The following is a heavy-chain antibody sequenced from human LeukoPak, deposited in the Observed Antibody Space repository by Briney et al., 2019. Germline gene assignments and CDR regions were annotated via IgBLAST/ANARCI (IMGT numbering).Heavy chain of an antibody. CDR1: GFTFVDYA. CDR2: ISWNSGSI. J-gene: IGHJ4*02. V-gene: IGHV3-9*01. CDR3: ASSLSGYSYGSFDY. D-gene: IGHD5-18*01. Sequence: GGSLRLSCAASGFTFVDYAMPWVRQAPGKGLEWVSGISWNSGSIGYADSVKGRFTISRDNAKNSLYLQMNSLRAEDTALYYCASSLSGYSYGSFDYWGQGTLVTVSS.